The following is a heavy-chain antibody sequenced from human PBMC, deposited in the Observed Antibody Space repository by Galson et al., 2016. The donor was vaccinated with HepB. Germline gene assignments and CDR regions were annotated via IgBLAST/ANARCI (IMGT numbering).Heavy chain of an antibody. J-gene: IGHJ4*02. CDR1: GYSFPNYW. CDR2: IFPGDSVV. V-gene: IGHV5-51*01. CDR3: ARPVYGGKGGWAGSFTY. D-gene: IGHD4-23*01. Sequence: QSGAEGKQPGESLKISCEASGYSFPNYWIGWVRHKSGEGLARMGVIFPGDSVVRYNPSFQGRVTISADKSINTAYMQWGSLTTSDTAMYYCARPVYGGKGGWAGSFTYWGQGTLGTVS.